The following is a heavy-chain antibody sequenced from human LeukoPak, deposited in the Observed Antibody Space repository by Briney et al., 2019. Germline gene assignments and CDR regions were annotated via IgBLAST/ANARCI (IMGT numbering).Heavy chain of an antibody. CDR3: AGSASSSWQYYFDY. CDR1: GFTFSSYG. Sequence: GGSLRLSCAASGFTFSSYGMHWVRQAPGKGLEWVAVISYDGGNKYYADSVKGRFTISRDNSKNTLYLQMNSLRAEDTAVYYCAGSASSSWQYYFDYWGQGTLVTVSS. J-gene: IGHJ4*02. D-gene: IGHD6-13*01. CDR2: ISYDGGNK. V-gene: IGHV3-30*03.